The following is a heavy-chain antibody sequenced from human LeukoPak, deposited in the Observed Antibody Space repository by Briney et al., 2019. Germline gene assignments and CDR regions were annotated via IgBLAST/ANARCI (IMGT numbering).Heavy chain of an antibody. CDR1: GFTFSTYA. V-gene: IGHV3-23*01. Sequence: GGSLRLSCAASGFTFSTYAMSWVRQAPGKGLEWVSGISGSGDRTDYADSVKGRFTISRDNSKNTLYVQMNSLRAEDTAVYYCAGTYYYDSSGYSYEYWGQGTLVTVSS. CDR3: AGTYYYDSSGYSYEY. CDR2: ISGSGDRT. J-gene: IGHJ4*02. D-gene: IGHD3-22*01.